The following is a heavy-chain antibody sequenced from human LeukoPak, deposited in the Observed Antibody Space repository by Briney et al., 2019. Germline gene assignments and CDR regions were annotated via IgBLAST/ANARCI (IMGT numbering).Heavy chain of an antibody. CDR2: THKSRTH. J-gene: IGHJ4*02. CDR3: AREGNSGSYENYFDS. CDR1: GFSISSGYY. D-gene: IGHD1-26*01. Sequence: SEALSLTCSVSGFSISSGYYWAWIRQPPGKGLEWVASTHKSRTHNYSPSLRSRVTISVDTSKNQFSLKMSSVTAADTAVYYCAREGNSGSYENYFDSWGQGMLVTVSS. V-gene: IGHV4-38-2*02.